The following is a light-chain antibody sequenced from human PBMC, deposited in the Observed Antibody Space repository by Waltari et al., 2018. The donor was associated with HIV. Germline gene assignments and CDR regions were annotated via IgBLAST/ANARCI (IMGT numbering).Light chain of an antibody. V-gene: IGKV1-39*01. J-gene: IGKJ4*01. Sequence: DIQLTQSPSSLSASVVDSVTITCRASQNINNYLKWYRQKPGKAPNLLLYASSNLQSGVPSRFSGSGSGTDFTLTISSLQSEDFATYYCQQSYSSPTFGGGTNVEIK. CDR2: ASS. CDR3: QQSYSSPT. CDR1: QNINNY.